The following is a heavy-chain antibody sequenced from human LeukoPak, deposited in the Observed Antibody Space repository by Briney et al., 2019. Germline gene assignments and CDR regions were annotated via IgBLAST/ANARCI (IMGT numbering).Heavy chain of an antibody. D-gene: IGHD6-13*01. V-gene: IGHV4-59*02. CDR1: GDSVRSYY. Sequence: PSETLSLTCTVSGDSVRSYYWSWIRQPPGQGLEWLGHIDDRGSTNYNPSLQGRVTISIDTSKNQFSLKVNSVTAADTAVYYCVRDSRYGSGWFEDGLDFWGQGTTVTVSS. J-gene: IGHJ6*02. CDR3: VRDSRYGSGWFEDGLDF. CDR2: IDDRGST.